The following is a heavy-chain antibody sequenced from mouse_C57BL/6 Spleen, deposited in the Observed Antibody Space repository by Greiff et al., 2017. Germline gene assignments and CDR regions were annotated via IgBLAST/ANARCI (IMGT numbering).Heavy chain of an antibody. V-gene: IGHV1-81*01. Sequence: QVQLQQSGAELARPGASVKLSCKASGYTFTSYGISWVKQRTGQGLEWIEEFYPRSGNTYYNEKFKGKATLTADKSSSTVYMELRSLTSVDSAVYICTRTRQGDGRGGYYFDYWGQGTTLTVSS. D-gene: IGHD1-1*01. J-gene: IGHJ2*01. CDR2: FYPRSGNT. CDR3: TRTRQGDGRGGYYFDY. CDR1: GYTFTSYG.